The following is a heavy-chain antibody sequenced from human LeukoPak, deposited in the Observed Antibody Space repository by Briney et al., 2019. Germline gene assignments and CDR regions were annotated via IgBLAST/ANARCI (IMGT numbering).Heavy chain of an antibody. V-gene: IGHV3-30-3*01. J-gene: IGHJ4*02. Sequence: GRSLRLSCAASGFTFSSYAMHWVRQAPGKGLEWVAVISYDGSNKYYADSVKGRFTISRDNSKNTLYLQMNSLRAEDTAVYYCARDWAMAFFDYWGQGTLVTVSS. CDR3: ARDWAMAFFDY. CDR2: ISYDGSNK. D-gene: IGHD5-24*01. CDR1: GFTFSSYA.